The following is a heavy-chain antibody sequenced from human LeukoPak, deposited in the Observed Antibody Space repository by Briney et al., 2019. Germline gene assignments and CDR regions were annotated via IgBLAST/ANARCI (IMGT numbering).Heavy chain of an antibody. V-gene: IGHV1-24*01. CDR3: ATAHLYYYDSSGYAFDY. Sequence: ASVKVSCKVSGYTLTELSMHWVRQAPGKELEWMGGFDPEDGETIYAQKFQGRVTMTEDTSTDTAYMELSSLRSEDTAVYYCATAHLYYYDSSGYAFDYWGQGTLVTVSS. D-gene: IGHD3-22*01. J-gene: IGHJ4*02. CDR1: GYTLTELS. CDR2: FDPEDGET.